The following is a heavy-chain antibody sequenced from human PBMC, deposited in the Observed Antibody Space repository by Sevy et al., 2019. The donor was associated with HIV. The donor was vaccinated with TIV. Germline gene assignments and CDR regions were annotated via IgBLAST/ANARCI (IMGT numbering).Heavy chain of an antibody. CDR1: GGSISSYY. CDR2: IYTSGST. D-gene: IGHD1-26*01. Sequence: SETLSLTCTVSGGSISSYYWSWIRQSAGKGLEWIGRIYTSGSTNYNPSLKSRVTMSVDTSKNQFSLKLSSVTAADTAVYYCARAGSSGTYSNYYYFYMDVWGKGTTVTVS. J-gene: IGHJ6*03. V-gene: IGHV4-4*07. CDR3: ARAGSSGTYSNYYYFYMDV.